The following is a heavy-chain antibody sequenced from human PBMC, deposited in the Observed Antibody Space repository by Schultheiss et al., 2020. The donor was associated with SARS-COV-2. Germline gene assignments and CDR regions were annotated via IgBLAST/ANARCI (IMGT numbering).Heavy chain of an antibody. V-gene: IGHV3-30*02. CDR3: AKDGGALGENDY. J-gene: IGHJ4*02. Sequence: GESLKISCAASGFTFSSYSMNWVRQAPGKGLEWVAVIWYDGSNKYYADSVKGRFTISRDNSKNTLYLQMNSLRAEDTAVYYCAKDGGALGENDYWGQGTLVTVSS. CDR1: GFTFSSYS. CDR2: IWYDGSNK. D-gene: IGHD3-10*01.